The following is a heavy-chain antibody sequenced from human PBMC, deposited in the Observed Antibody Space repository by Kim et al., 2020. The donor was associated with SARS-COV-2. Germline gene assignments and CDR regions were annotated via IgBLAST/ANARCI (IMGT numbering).Heavy chain of an antibody. V-gene: IGHV3-74*01. Sequence: GGSLRLSCAASGFSFSTYWMHWVRQVPGKGLMSVARISKDGTATDYADSVRGRFTISRDNAKNTLYLHMSSLRAEDTAVYYCVGYHGTQSYSPDHWGHGT. CDR1: GFSFSTYW. CDR2: ISKDGTAT. J-gene: IGHJ4*01. CDR3: VGYHGTQSYSPDH. D-gene: IGHD3-10*01.